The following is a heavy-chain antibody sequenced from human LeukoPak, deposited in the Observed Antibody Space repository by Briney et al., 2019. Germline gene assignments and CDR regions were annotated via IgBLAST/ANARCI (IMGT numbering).Heavy chain of an antibody. CDR1: GYTFTSYA. CDR3: ARAQLGMRGDFDY. CDR2: INAGNGNT. D-gene: IGHD7-27*01. Sequence: ASVKVSCKASGYTFTSYAMHWVRQAPGQRLEWMGWINAGNGNTKYSQKFQGRVTITRDTSASTAYMELSSLRSEDTAVYYCARAQLGMRGDFDYWGQGTLVTVSS. V-gene: IGHV1-3*01. J-gene: IGHJ4*02.